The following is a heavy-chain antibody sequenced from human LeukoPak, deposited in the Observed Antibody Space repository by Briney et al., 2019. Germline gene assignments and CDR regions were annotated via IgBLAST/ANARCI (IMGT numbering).Heavy chain of an antibody. CDR3: ARARGYGGYDGFDY. Sequence: GGSLRLSCVASGFHFSSYWMTWVRQAPGKGLEWVANIKQDGSKKSYVDSVKGRFSISRDNAKNSLYLQMNSLRAEDTAVYYCARARGYGGYDGFDYWGQGTLVTVSS. V-gene: IGHV3-7*03. D-gene: IGHD5-12*01. J-gene: IGHJ4*02. CDR1: GFHFSSYW. CDR2: IKQDGSKK.